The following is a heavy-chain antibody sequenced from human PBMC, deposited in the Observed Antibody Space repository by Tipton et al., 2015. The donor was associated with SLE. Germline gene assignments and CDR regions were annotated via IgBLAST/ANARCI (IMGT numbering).Heavy chain of an antibody. CDR2: ISGSGGST. CDR3: AKDPRDDFWSGSKECYFDY. J-gene: IGHJ4*02. CDR1: GFTFSSYA. V-gene: IGHV3-23*01. D-gene: IGHD3-3*01. Sequence: GSLRLSCAASGFTFSSYAMSWVRQAPGKGLEWVSAISGSGGSTYYADSVKGRFTISRDNSKNTLYLQMNSLRAEDTAVYYCAKDPRDDFWSGSKECYFDYWGQGTLVTVSS.